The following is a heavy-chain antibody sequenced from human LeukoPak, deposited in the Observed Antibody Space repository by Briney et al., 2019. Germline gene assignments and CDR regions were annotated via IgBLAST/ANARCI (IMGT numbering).Heavy chain of an antibody. CDR2: ISRSSSTI. Sequence: GGSLRLSCAASGFTFSSYSMNWVRQAPGKGLEWVSYISRSSSTIYYADSVKGRFTISRDNAKNSLYLQMNSLRAEDTAVYYCARTHHLSGYSFDYWGQGTLVTVSS. D-gene: IGHD3-22*01. CDR3: ARTHHLSGYSFDY. CDR1: GFTFSSYS. J-gene: IGHJ4*02. V-gene: IGHV3-48*01.